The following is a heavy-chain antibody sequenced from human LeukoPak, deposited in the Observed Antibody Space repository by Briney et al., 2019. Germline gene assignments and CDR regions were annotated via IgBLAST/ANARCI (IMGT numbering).Heavy chain of an antibody. J-gene: IGHJ4*02. CDR3: ARDVEQWLVRVYYFDY. CDR2: ISSGSTTI. V-gene: IGHV3-48*01. CDR1: GFTLSSYS. Sequence: PGGSLRLSCATSGFTLSSYSMNWVRQAPGKGLEWVPYISSGSTTIYYADSVKGRFTISRDNAKNSLYLQMNSLRAEDTAVYYCARDVEQWLVRVYYFDYWGQGTLVTVSS. D-gene: IGHD6-19*01.